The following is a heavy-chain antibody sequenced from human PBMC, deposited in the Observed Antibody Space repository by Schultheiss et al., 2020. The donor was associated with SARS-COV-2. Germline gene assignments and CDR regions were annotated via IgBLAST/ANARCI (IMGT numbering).Heavy chain of an antibody. CDR1: GFTFSTYA. D-gene: IGHD4-23*01. CDR2: ITSSGSTI. Sequence: GGSLRLSCAASGFTFSTYAMHWVRQAPGKGLEWVSYITSSGSTIYYADSVKGRFTISRDNSKNTLYLQMNSLRAEDTAVYYCTTSVVTDPYYYYGMDVWGQGTTVTVSS. CDR3: TTSVVTDPYYYYGMDV. J-gene: IGHJ6*02. V-gene: IGHV3-48*01.